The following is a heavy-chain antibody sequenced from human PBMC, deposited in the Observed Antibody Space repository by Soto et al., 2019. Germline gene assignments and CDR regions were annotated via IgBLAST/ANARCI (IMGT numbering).Heavy chain of an antibody. CDR1: GFSFNTCA. Sequence: PVGSLRHSYAASGFSFNTCAMSWGRQAPGKGLEWVSAISGSGGSSYYADSVKGRFTISRDNSKNTVYLEMNILRAEDTAVYYCANDQYLTTRKTDFDFWGQGT. V-gene: IGHV3-23*01. CDR2: ISGSGGSS. D-gene: IGHD2-2*01. CDR3: ANDQYLTTRKTDFDF. J-gene: IGHJ4*02.